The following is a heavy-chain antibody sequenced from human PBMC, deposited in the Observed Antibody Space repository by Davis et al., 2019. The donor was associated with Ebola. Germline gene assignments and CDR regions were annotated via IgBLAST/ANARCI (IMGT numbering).Heavy chain of an antibody. CDR2: IYYSGST. CDR3: ARDRGPLGFDP. J-gene: IGHJ5*02. CDR1: VGSFSGYY. D-gene: IGHD3-10*01. V-gene: IGHV4-59*01. Sequence: SETLSLTCAVYVGSFSGYYWSWIRQPPGKGLEWIGYIYYSGSTNYNPSLKSRVTISVDTSKNQFSLKLSSVTAADTAVYYCARDRGPLGFDPWGQGTLVTVSS.